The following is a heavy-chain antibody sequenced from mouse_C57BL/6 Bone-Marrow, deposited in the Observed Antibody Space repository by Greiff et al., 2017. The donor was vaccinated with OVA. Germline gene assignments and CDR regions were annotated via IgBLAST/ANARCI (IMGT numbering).Heavy chain of an antibody. J-gene: IGHJ3*01. CDR2: INPSSGYT. Sequence: QVHVKQSGAELARPGASVKMSCKASGYTFTSYTMHWVKQRPGQGLEWIGYINPSSGYTKYNQKFKDKATLTADKSSSTAYMQLSSLTSEDSAVYYCARSYYYGSRWFAYWGQGTLVTVSA. V-gene: IGHV1-4*01. CDR3: ARSYYYGSRWFAY. CDR1: GYTFTSYT. D-gene: IGHD1-1*01.